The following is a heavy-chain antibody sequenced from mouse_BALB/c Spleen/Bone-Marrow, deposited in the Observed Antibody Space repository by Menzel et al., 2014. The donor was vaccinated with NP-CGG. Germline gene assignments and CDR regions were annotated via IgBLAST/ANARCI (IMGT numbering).Heavy chain of an antibody. J-gene: IGHJ4*01. CDR3: ARSMDY. CDR1: GYTFSSYW. V-gene: IGHV1-9*01. Sequence: VKLVESGAELMKPGASVKISCKATGYTFSSYWIEWVKQRPGHGLEWIGEILPGSGGTNYNKKFKGKATFTADTSSNTAYMQLNSLTSEDSAVYYCARSMDYWGQGTSVTVSS. CDR2: ILPGSGGT.